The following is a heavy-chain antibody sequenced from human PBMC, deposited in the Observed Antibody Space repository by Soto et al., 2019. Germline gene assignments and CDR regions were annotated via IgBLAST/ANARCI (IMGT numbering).Heavy chain of an antibody. CDR1: GFTFSTYS. V-gene: IGHV3-21*01. J-gene: IGHJ6*02. Sequence: GGSLRLSCASSGFTFSTYSMTFVLHAPVRVLEWVSSISSSSSYIYYADSVKGRFTISRDNAKNSLYLQMNSLRAEDTAVYYCAREGEAAGTPYYYGMDVWGQGTTVTVSS. D-gene: IGHD6-13*01. CDR2: ISSSSSYI. CDR3: AREGEAAGTPYYYGMDV.